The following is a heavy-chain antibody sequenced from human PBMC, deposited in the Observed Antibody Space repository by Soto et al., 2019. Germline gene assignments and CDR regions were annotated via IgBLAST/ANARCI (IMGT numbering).Heavy chain of an antibody. D-gene: IGHD1-26*01. Sequence: SETLSLTCAVYGGSFSGYYWSWIRQPPGKGLEWIGEINHSGSTNYNPSLKSRLTISVDTSKNQFSLKLSSVTAADTAVYYCASLATIRVGATNDYYYGMDVWGQGTTVTVSS. J-gene: IGHJ6*02. CDR1: GGSFSGYY. CDR3: ASLATIRVGATNDYYYGMDV. V-gene: IGHV4-34*01. CDR2: INHSGST.